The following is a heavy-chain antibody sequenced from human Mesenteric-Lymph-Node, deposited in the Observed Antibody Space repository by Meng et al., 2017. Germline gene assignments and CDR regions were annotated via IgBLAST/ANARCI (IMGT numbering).Heavy chain of an antibody. CDR2: TYYRSKWYN. Sequence: SCAISGDSVSSNSAAWNWIRQSPSRGLEWLGRTYYRSKWYNDYAVSVKSRITINPDTSKNQFSLQLNSVTPEDTAVYYCAAGSLRYFDWLLYDANFFDYWGQGTLVTVSS. D-gene: IGHD3-9*01. CDR3: AAGSLRYFDWLLYDANFFDY. J-gene: IGHJ4*02. V-gene: IGHV6-1*01. CDR1: GDSVSSNSAA.